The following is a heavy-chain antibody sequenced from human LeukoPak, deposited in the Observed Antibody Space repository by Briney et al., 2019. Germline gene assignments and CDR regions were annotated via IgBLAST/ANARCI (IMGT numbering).Heavy chain of an antibody. CDR1: GFTVSSNY. V-gene: IGHV3-66*01. D-gene: IGHD3-10*01. J-gene: IGHJ4*02. CDR3: ARGKDYGSGSAFDY. Sequence: GGSLRLSCAASGFTVSSNYMSWVRQAPGKGLEWVSVIYSGGSTYYADSVKGRFTISRDNSKNTLYLQMNSLRAEDTAVQYCARGKDYGSGSAFDYWGQGTLVTVSS. CDR2: IYSGGST.